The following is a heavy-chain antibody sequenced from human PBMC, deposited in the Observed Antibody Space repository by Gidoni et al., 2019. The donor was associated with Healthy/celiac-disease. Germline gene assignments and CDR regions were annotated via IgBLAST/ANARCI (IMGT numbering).Heavy chain of an antibody. V-gene: IGHV4-34*01. CDR2: INHSGST. J-gene: IGHJ6*03. D-gene: IGHD1-7*01. CDR1: GGSFSGYS. Sequence: QVQLQQWGAGLLKPSETLSLTCAVYGGSFSGYSWSWIRQPPGKGLEWIGEINHSGSTNYNPSLKSRVTISVDTSKNQFSLKLSSVTAADTAVYYCARDDYEGTSYMDVWGKGTTVTVSS. CDR3: ARDDYEGTSYMDV.